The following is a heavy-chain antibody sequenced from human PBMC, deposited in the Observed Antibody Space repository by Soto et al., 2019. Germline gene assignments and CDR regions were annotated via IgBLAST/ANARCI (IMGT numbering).Heavy chain of an antibody. CDR3: ASIQDSRGYTIRYYGMDV. D-gene: IGHD3-22*01. Sequence: SVKVSCKASGGTFSSYAISWVRQAPGQGLEWMGGIIPIFGTANYAQKFQGRVTITADESTSTAYMELSSLRSEDTTVYFCASIQDSRGYTIRYYGMDVWSQGTTVTGSS. CDR1: GGTFSSYA. J-gene: IGHJ6*02. CDR2: IIPIFGTA. V-gene: IGHV1-69*13.